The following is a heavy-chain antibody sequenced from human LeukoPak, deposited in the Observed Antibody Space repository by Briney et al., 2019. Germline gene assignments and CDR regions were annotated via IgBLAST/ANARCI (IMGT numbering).Heavy chain of an antibody. CDR3: ASRDSPFDY. J-gene: IGHJ4*02. Sequence: GSLRLSCAASGFTFSSYWMSWVRQAPGKGLEWIGSIYYSGSTYYNPSLKSRVTISVDTSKNQFSLKLSSVTAADTAVYYCASRDSPFDYWGQGTLVTVSS. D-gene: IGHD3-22*01. V-gene: IGHV4-39*07. CDR2: IYYSGST. CDR1: GFTFSSYW.